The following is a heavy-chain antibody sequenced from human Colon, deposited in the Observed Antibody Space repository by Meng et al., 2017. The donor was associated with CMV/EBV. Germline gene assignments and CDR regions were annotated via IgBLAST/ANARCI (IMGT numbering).Heavy chain of an antibody. D-gene: IGHD2-2*02. CDR2: IYHSGST. Sequence: ETLSLTCTVSGYSISSGYYWGWIRQPPGKGLEWIGSIYHSGSTYYNPSLKSRVTISVDTSKNQFSLKLSSVTAADTAVYYCARVVCSTSCYTAGYFQHWGQGTLVTVSS. J-gene: IGHJ1*01. CDR1: GYSISSGYY. CDR3: ARVVCSTSCYTAGYFQH. V-gene: IGHV4-38-2*02.